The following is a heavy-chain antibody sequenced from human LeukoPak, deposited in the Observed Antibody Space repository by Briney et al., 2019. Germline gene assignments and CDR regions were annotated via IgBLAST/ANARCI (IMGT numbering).Heavy chain of an antibody. CDR2: MNPNSGNT. Sequence: ASVKVSCKASGYTFTSYYINWVRQATGQGLEWMGWMNPNSGNTGYAQKFQGRVTITRNTSISTAYMELSSLRSEDTAVYYCARLYYGSGILGSWGQGTLVSVSS. D-gene: IGHD3-10*01. CDR3: ARLYYGSGILGS. V-gene: IGHV1-8*03. CDR1: GYTFTSYY. J-gene: IGHJ4*02.